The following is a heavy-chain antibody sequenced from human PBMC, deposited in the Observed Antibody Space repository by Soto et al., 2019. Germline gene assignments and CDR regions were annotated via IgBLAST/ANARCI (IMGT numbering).Heavy chain of an antibody. CDR3: ARVISGFREGLNWFDP. D-gene: IGHD3-10*01. CDR1: GGTFSSYA. J-gene: IGHJ5*02. Sequence: ASVKVSCKASGGTFSSYAISWVRQAPGQGLEWMGGIIPIFGTANYAQKFQGRVTITADESTSTAYMELSSLRSEDTAVYYCARVISGFREGLNWFDPWGQGTLVTVSS. CDR2: IIPIFGTA. V-gene: IGHV1-69*13.